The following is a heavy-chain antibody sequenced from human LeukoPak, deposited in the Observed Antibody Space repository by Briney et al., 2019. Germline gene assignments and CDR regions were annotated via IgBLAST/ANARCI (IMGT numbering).Heavy chain of an antibody. Sequence: ASVKVSCKASGYTFTGYYMHWVRQAPGQGLEWMGWINPNSGGTNYAQKFQGRVTMTRDTSISTASMELNRLRSDDTAVYYCARGRLTYYYDSGGYSRPRPLDYWGQGTLVTVSS. J-gene: IGHJ4*02. CDR3: ARGRLTYYYDSGGYSRPRPLDY. CDR2: INPNSGGT. CDR1: GYTFTGYY. D-gene: IGHD3-22*01. V-gene: IGHV1-2*02.